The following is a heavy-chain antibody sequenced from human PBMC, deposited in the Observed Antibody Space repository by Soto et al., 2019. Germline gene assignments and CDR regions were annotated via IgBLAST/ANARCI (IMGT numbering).Heavy chain of an antibody. CDR3: ARGLDPSYPDAFDI. D-gene: IGHD1-1*01. CDR2: SHQSGRT. Sequence: PSETLSLTCAVYGGSFSGHRWSWIRQPPGKGLEWIGESHQSGRTSYNPSLKSRVTISVDTSRNQFSLILSSVTAADTAVYYCARGLDPSYPDAFDIWGQGTMVTVSS. V-gene: IGHV4-34*01. J-gene: IGHJ3*02. CDR1: GGSFSGHR.